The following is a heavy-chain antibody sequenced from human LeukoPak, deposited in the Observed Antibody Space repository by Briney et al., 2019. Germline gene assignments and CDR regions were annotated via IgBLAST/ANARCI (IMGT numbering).Heavy chain of an antibody. J-gene: IGHJ6*02. CDR2: TVSEIDGGTT. V-gene: IGHV3-15*04. D-gene: IGHD1-7*01. Sequence: PGGSLRLSCAAYGFTFNYAWMSLVRQVPGKGLEWVGQTVSEIDGGTTDYAAPVKGRFTISRDDSKSTLYLQMNSLKIEDTAVYYCTTDEDWNYARKDVWGQGATVIVSS. CDR1: GFTFNYAW. CDR3: TTDEDWNYARKDV.